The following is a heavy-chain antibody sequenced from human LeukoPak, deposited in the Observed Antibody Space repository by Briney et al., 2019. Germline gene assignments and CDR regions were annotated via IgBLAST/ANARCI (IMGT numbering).Heavy chain of an antibody. CDR3: AREGGYSYGYGDY. D-gene: IGHD5-18*01. Sequence: GASVKVACKASGYTFISYGIRGVRQAPGQGRDWMGWISAYNGNTNYAQKLQGRVTITTDTSTRTANIDGSDLRSNDTHGYYCAREGGYSYGYGDYWGQGTLVTVSS. J-gene: IGHJ4*02. V-gene: IGHV1-18*01. CDR1: GYTFISYG. CDR2: ISAYNGNT.